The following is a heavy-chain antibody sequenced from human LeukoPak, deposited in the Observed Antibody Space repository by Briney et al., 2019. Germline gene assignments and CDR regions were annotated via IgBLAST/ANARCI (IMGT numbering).Heavy chain of an antibody. V-gene: IGHV1-2*02. CDR1: GYTLTELS. CDR2: INPKTGAA. D-gene: IGHD6-13*01. CDR3: ARGAEAEPSPLHF. J-gene: IGHJ4*02. Sequence: ASVKVSCKVSGYTLTELSMHWVRQAPGQGLEWLGWINPKTGAADYAQQFRGRVTMTRDTSINTDFMEMKRVTSDDTAVYYCARGAEAEPSPLHFWGQGTLVIVS.